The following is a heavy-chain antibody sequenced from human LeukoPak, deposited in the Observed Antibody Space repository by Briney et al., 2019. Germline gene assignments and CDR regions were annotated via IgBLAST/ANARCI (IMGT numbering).Heavy chain of an antibody. V-gene: IGHV1-2*02. D-gene: IGHD2-2*01. CDR2: INPNSGDT. J-gene: IGHJ4*02. CDR1: GYTFTGYY. CDR3: ARVGQPTDFVVVPAARSDLGMFDY. Sequence: GASVKVSCKTSGYTFTGYYMHWVRQAPGQGLEWMGWINPNSGDTKSAQKFQGRVTLTRDTSISTAYMELTSLRADDTALYYRARVGQPTDFVVVPAARSDLGMFDYWGQGSLVTVSS.